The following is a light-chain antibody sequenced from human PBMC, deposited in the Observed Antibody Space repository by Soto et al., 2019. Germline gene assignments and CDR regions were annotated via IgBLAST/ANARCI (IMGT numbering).Light chain of an antibody. CDR2: EVS. J-gene: IGLJ2*01. CDR1: SSDVGGYNY. V-gene: IGLV2-8*01. Sequence: QSPLTQPPSASGSPGQSVTISCTGTSSDVGGYNYVSWYQQHPGKAPKHMISEVSKRPSGVPDRFSGSKSGNTTSLTVSGLQAEDEADYYCSSFAGNNNLVFGGGTKLAVL. CDR3: SSFAGNNNLV.